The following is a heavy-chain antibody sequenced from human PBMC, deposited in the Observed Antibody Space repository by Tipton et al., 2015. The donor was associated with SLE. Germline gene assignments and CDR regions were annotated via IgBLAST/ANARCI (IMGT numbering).Heavy chain of an antibody. J-gene: IGHJ6*03. Sequence: TLSLTCALYGGSFSGYYWSWIRQPPGKGLEWIGEINPSGNTNYNPSLKSRVTISVDTSKNQFSLKLNSVTAADTAVYYCARGSGRYSSSWYFFYYYMDVWGKGTTVTVSS. CDR2: INPSGNT. V-gene: IGHV4-34*01. CDR1: GGSFSGYY. D-gene: IGHD6-13*01. CDR3: ARGSGRYSSSWYFFYYYMDV.